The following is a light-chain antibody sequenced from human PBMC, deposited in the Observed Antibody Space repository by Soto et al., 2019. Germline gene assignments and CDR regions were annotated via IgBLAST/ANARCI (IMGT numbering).Light chain of an antibody. CDR3: TSYTPFVTLGSV. Sequence: QSALTQPASVSGSPGQSITISCTGTSSDIGGYNSVSWYQQHPGRAPRLIIYEVTNRPSGVSNRFSASKSGNTASLTISGLQAEDEADYYCTSYTPFVTLGSVFGTGSKVTVL. J-gene: IGLJ1*01. V-gene: IGLV2-14*01. CDR2: EVT. CDR1: SSDIGGYNS.